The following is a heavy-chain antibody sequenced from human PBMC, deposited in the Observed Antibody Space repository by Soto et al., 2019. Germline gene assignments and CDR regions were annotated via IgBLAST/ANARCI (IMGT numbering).Heavy chain of an antibody. J-gene: IGHJ6*02. CDR3: ARDPSTVTTLREYYYYGMDV. D-gene: IGHD4-17*01. V-gene: IGHV3-48*03. CDR1: GFSFSDYE. CDR2: IARDGETT. Sequence: PXVSLRLSCEASGFSFSDYEMNWVRQFPGEGLEWVAYIARDGETTFYADSVEGRFVVSRDNAKNSLFLQMDRLTGDDTAVYYCARDPSTVTTLREYYYYGMDVWGQGTTVTVSS.